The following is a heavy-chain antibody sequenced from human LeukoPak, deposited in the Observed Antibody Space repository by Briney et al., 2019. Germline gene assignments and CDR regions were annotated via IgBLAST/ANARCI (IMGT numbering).Heavy chain of an antibody. CDR1: GGSINSYY. J-gene: IGHJ4*02. CDR2: IYTSGTT. CDR3: ARTTYDYDTSGHYFLDY. V-gene: IGHV4-4*07. D-gene: IGHD3-22*01. Sequence: SETLSLTCTVSGGSINSYYWSWIRQPAGKGLEWIGRIYTSGTTNYNPSLKSRVTMSVDTSKNHFSLQLRSVTAADTAVYYCARTTYDYDTSGHYFLDYWGQGSLVTVSS.